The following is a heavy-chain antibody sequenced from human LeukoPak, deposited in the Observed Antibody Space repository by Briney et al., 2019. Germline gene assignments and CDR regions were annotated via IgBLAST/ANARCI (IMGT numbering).Heavy chain of an antibody. Sequence: GGSLRLSCAASGFTLSMYSMHWVRQAPGKGLEYVSAIGGNGGDTYYADSVKGRFTISRGNSKNTQHLQMNNLRTEDTAVYYCASPYYYDRSSYYHFIDHWGRGTLVTVSS. CDR1: GFTLSMYS. D-gene: IGHD3-22*01. V-gene: IGHV3-64*02. CDR3: ASPYYYDRSSYYHFIDH. J-gene: IGHJ4*02. CDR2: IGGNGGDT.